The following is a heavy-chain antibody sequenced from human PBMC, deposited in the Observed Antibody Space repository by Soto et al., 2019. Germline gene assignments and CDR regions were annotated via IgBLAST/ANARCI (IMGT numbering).Heavy chain of an antibody. CDR2: VYYDGHT. Sequence: TLSLTCTVSGGSINNNFWGWIRQPPGKGLEWIGYVYYDGHTDYNPSLESRVTIAVDTSKNQFSLRLTSVTAADTAVYYCARALFGGYCLDYWGQG. D-gene: IGHD5-12*01. CDR3: ARALFGGYCLDY. V-gene: IGHV4-59*01. CDR1: GGSINNNF. J-gene: IGHJ4*02.